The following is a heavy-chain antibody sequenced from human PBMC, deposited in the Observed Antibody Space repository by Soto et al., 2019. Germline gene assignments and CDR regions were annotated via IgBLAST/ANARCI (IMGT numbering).Heavy chain of an antibody. CDR2: IWYDGSNK. Sequence: GGSLRLSCAASGFTFGIYGMHWVRQAPGKGLEWVAVIWYDGSNKYYIDSVKGRFTISRDNSKNTLYLQMNSLRAEDTAVYFCARDIAAAPTRAAYFDYWGQGTLVTVSS. CDR1: GFTFGIYG. CDR3: ARDIAAAPTRAAYFDY. D-gene: IGHD6-13*01. V-gene: IGHV3-33*01. J-gene: IGHJ4*02.